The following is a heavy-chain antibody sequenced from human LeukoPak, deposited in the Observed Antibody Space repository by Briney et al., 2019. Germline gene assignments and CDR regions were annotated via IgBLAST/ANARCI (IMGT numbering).Heavy chain of an antibody. Sequence: PSETLSLTCAVYGGSFSGYYWSWIRQPPGKGLEWVGEINHSGSTNYNPSLKSRVTISVDMTKNHFSLRLRSVTAADTAMYYCARGTLYRGWSYYLDFWGQGRQVTVSS. CDR1: GGSFSGYY. J-gene: IGHJ4*02. V-gene: IGHV4-34*01. CDR2: INHSGST. CDR3: ARGTLYRGWSYYLDF. D-gene: IGHD6-19*01.